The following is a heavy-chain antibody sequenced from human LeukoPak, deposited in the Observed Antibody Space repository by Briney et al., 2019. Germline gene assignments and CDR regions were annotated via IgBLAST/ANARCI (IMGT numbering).Heavy chain of an antibody. CDR1: GFTFDDYA. CDR2: ISWNSGSI. Sequence: PGGSLRLSCAASGFTFDDYAMHWVRQAPGKGLEWVSGISWNSGSIGYADSVKGRFTISRDNAKNSLYLQMNSLRADDTAVYYCARPAYYYDNGLAFDIWGQGTMVTVSS. V-gene: IGHV3-9*01. CDR3: ARPAYYYDNGLAFDI. D-gene: IGHD3-22*01. J-gene: IGHJ3*02.